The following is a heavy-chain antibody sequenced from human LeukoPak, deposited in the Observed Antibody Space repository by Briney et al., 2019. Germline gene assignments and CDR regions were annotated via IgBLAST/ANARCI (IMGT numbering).Heavy chain of an antibody. J-gene: IGHJ4*02. Sequence: PPGTSLRLSCAASGFTFSSYDMHWVRQAPGKGLEWVAVISHDGSNKYYADSVQGRFTISSDNSKNTLYVQMNSLRAEDTAVYFCARDRKYYFDYWGQGTLVTVSS. V-gene: IGHV3-30-3*01. CDR2: ISHDGSNK. CDR3: ARDRKYYFDY. D-gene: IGHD2/OR15-2a*01. CDR1: GFTFSSYD.